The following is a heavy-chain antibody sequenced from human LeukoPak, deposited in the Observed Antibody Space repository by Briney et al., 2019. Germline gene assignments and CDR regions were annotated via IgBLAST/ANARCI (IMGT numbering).Heavy chain of an antibody. CDR3: AKDQAYYYDSSGYYYLDY. J-gene: IGHJ4*02. V-gene: IGHV3-20*04. Sequence: GGSLRLSCAASGFTFDDYGMSWVRQAPGKGLEWVSGINWSGGSTGYADSVKGRFTISRDNAKNSLYLQMNSLRAEDTAVYYCAKDQAYYYDSSGYYYLDYWGQGTLVTVSS. D-gene: IGHD3-22*01. CDR2: INWSGGST. CDR1: GFTFDDYG.